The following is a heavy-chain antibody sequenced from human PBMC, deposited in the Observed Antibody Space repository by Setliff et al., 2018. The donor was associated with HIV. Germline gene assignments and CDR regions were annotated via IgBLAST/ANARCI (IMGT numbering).Heavy chain of an antibody. CDR2: ISSGSVNI. V-gene: IGHV3-21*01. CDR1: GFTFSSYS. Sequence: GGSLRLSCAASGFTFSSYSMNWVRQAPGKGLEWVSSISSGSVNIFYADSVKGRFTISRDNAKNTLYLQMNSLRAEDTAVYYCARDRGYPDSFNIWGQGTVVTVSS. CDR3: ARDRGYPDSFNI. J-gene: IGHJ3*02. D-gene: IGHD3-10*01.